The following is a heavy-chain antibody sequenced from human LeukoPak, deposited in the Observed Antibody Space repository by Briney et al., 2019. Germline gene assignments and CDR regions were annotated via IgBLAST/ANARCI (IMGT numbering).Heavy chain of an antibody. V-gene: IGHV1-69*05. J-gene: IGHJ5*02. Sequence: SVKVSCKVSGGTFSSYAISWVRQAPGQGLEWMGGIIPIFGTANYAQKFQGRVTITTDESTSTAYMELSSLRSEDTAVYYCARDRAVVPAAIWGSAFDPWGQGTLVTVSS. CDR3: ARDRAVVPAAIWGSAFDP. CDR1: GGTFSSYA. CDR2: IIPIFGTA. D-gene: IGHD2-2*01.